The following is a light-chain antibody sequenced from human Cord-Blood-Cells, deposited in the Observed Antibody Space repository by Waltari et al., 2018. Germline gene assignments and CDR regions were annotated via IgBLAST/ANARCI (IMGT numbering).Light chain of an antibody. CDR3: SSYTSSSTV. J-gene: IGLJ1*01. CDR2: EVS. Sequence: QSALTQPASVSGSPGQSITISCTGTSSDVGGYNSVSWYQQHPGKAPKLMINEVSNRPSGVSNRFSSSESGNTASLTISGLQAEDEADYYCSSYTSSSTVFGTGTKVTVL. V-gene: IGLV2-14*01. CDR1: SSDVGGYNS.